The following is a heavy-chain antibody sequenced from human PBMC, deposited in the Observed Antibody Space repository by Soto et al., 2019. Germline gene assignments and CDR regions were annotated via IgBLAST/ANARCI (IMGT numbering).Heavy chain of an antibody. CDR3: ARHSGYFDY. V-gene: IGHV4-39*01. Sequence: QLQLQESGPGLVKPSETLSLTCTVSGGSISSSSYYWGWIRQPPGKGLEWIGSIYYSGSTYYNPSLXVRXTXXLDTSKNQFSLKLSSVPAADTAVYYCARHSGYFDYWGQGTLVTVSS. CDR2: IYYSGST. J-gene: IGHJ4*02. CDR1: GGSISSSSYY.